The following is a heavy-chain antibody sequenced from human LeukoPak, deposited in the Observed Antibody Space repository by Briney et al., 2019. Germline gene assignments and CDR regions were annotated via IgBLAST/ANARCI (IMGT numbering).Heavy chain of an antibody. V-gene: IGHV4-39*01. CDR2: IYYSGNT. CDR1: GVSISSSNSY. Sequence: SETLSLTCTVSGVSISSSNSYWGWIRQPPGKGLEWIGSIYYSGNTYYNASHKSQVSISIDTSKNQFSLRLTSVTAADTAVYYCARQTGSGLFILPGGQGTLVTASS. J-gene: IGHJ4*02. D-gene: IGHD3/OR15-3a*01. CDR3: ARQTGSGLFILP.